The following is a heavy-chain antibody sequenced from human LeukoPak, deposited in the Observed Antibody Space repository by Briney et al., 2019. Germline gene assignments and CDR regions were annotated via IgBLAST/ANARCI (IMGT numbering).Heavy chain of an antibody. CDR2: IDADSGTP. Sequence: VASVKVSCKASGYTFTDYFMHWVRQAPGQGLESMGWIDADSGTPTYPQKFQGRVTMTRDTSTSTVYMELSRLISDDTAVYYCARAGDLNGNPYWGQGTLVTVSS. J-gene: IGHJ4*02. V-gene: IGHV1-2*02. D-gene: IGHD2-8*01. CDR3: ARAGDLNGNPY. CDR1: GYTFTDYF.